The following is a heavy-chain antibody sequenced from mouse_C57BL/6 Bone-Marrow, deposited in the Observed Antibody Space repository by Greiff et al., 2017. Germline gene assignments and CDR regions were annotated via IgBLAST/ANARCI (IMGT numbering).Heavy chain of an antibody. D-gene: IGHD1-1*01. J-gene: IGHJ3*01. CDR2: INPSSGYT. V-gene: IGHV1-7*01. CDR1: GYTFTSYW. CDR3: ARIYYGSSYVAWFAY. Sequence: QVQLQQSGAELAKPGASVKLSCKASGYTFTSYWMHWVKQRPGQGLEWIGYINPSSGYTKYNQKFKDKATLTADKSSSTAYMQLSSLTYEDSAVYYCARIYYGSSYVAWFAYWGQGTLVTVSA.